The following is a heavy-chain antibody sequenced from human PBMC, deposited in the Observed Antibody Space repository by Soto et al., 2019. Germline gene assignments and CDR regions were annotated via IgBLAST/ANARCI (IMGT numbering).Heavy chain of an antibody. CDR1: GGSVNGYY. CDR3: ATRITVFGLLIPPFDP. CDR2: INHTGCT. J-gene: IGHJ5*02. V-gene: IGHV4-34*01. Sequence: SETLSLTCAVYGGSVNGYYLNWIRQPPGKGLEWIGEINHTGCTHYNPSLKSRVTMSVDTSKNQFSLRLSSVTAADTAIYYCATRITVFGLLIPPFDPWGQGTQVTVSS. D-gene: IGHD3-3*01.